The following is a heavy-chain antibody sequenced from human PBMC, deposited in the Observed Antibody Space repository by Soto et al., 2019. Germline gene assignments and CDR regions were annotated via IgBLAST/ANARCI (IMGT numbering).Heavy chain of an antibody. CDR2: IYYSGST. CDR3: ARSRGWGSNWFDP. CDR1: GGSVSSGSYY. V-gene: IGHV4-61*01. Sequence: PSETLSLTCTVSGGSVSSGSYYWSWIRQPPGKGLEWIGYIYYSGSTNYNPSLKSRVTISVDTSKIQFSLKLSSVTAADTAVYYCARSRGWGSNWFDPWGQGTLVTVSS. D-gene: IGHD1-26*01. J-gene: IGHJ5*02.